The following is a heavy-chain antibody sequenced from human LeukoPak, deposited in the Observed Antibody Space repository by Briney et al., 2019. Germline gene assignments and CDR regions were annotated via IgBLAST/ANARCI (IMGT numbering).Heavy chain of an antibody. J-gene: IGHJ4*02. D-gene: IGHD3-3*01. Sequence: MGRINPIIGSTKYAQKLQGRDTINRDKYKSTAYMEKSRLRCEDTAVYYCARDLHYDFCNWGQGTLVTVSS. V-gene: IGHV1-2*06. CDR3: ARDLHYDFCN. CDR2: INPIIGST.